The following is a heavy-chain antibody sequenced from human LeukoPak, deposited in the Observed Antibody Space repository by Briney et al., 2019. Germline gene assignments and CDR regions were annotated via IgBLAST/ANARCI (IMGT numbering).Heavy chain of an antibody. V-gene: IGHV1-18*01. CDR2: ISAYNGNT. D-gene: IGHD5-18*01. J-gene: IGHJ5*02. Sequence: APVKVSCKASGYTFTSYGISWVRQAPGQGLEWMGWISAYNGNTNYAQKLQGRVTMTTDTSTNTAYLELRSLRSDDTAVYYCARGVQGSYGYFIWFDPWGQGTQVTVS. CDR1: GYTFTSYG. CDR3: ARGVQGSYGYFIWFDP.